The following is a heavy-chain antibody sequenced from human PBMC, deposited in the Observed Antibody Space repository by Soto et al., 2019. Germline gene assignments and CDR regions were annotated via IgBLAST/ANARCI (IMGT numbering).Heavy chain of an antibody. CDR3: AYSSTPFGY. V-gene: IGHV3-33*01. Sequence: GGSLRLSCVGSGFTFSRHGMHWVRQAPGKGLEWVADIWYDGRNEYYADSVRGRFTISRDNSKNTLYLQMNSLRAEDTAVYYCAYSSTPFGYWGQGTLVTVSS. CDR1: GFTFSRHG. D-gene: IGHD6-13*01. J-gene: IGHJ4*02. CDR2: IWYDGRNE.